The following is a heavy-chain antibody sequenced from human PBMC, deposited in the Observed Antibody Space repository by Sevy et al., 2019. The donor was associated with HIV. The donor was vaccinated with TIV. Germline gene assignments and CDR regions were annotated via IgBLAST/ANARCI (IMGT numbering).Heavy chain of an antibody. V-gene: IGHV4-39*01. CDR2: IYYNGST. Sequence: SETLSLTCTVSGGSISPSSYYWAWIRQPPGKGLEWIGTIYYNGSTYYNQSLKSRVTVSLDTSKNQSSFKLSSVTAADTADYYCARLSWCSSGWLWLDPWGQGTLVTLSS. CDR3: ARLSWCSSGWLWLDP. CDR1: GGSISPSSYY. J-gene: IGHJ5*02. D-gene: IGHD6-19*01.